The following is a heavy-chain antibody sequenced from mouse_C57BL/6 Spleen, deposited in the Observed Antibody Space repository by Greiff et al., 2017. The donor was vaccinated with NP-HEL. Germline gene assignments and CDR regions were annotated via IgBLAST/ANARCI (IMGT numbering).Heavy chain of an antibody. Sequence: VQLQQSGPELVKPGASVKISCKASGYAFSSSWMNWVKQRPGKGLEWIGRIYPGDGDTNYNGKFKGKATLTADKSSSTAYMQLSSLTSEDSAVYCCARYSSPYYFDYWGQGTTLTVSS. V-gene: IGHV1-82*01. CDR1: GYAFSSSW. CDR2: IYPGDGDT. CDR3: ARYSSPYYFDY. J-gene: IGHJ2*01. D-gene: IGHD1-1*01.